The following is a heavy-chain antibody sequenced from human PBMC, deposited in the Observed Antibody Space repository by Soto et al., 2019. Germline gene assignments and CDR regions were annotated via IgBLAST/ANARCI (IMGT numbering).Heavy chain of an antibody. CDR3: ARSLELLACFDY. J-gene: IGHJ4*02. CDR1: GYTFTSYD. V-gene: IGHV1-8*01. D-gene: IGHD6-19*01. CDR2: MNPNSGNT. Sequence: QVQLVQSGAEVKKPGASVKVSCKASGYTFTSYDINWVRQATGQGLEWMGWMNPNSGNTGNAQKFQGRISMTWISSLSTAYMELSSLRSDVTPLYYCARSLELLACFDYWGQGTLDTVSS.